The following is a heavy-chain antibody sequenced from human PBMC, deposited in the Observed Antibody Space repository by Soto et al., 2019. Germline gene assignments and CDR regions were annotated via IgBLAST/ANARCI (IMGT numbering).Heavy chain of an antibody. CDR1: GFTFNDYY. J-gene: IGHJ4*02. V-gene: IGHV3-11*06. CDR2: ISSTRGYT. Sequence: GGSLRLSCAASGFTFNDYYMNWIRQAPGKGLEWVSYISSTRGYTNYADSVKGRFTISRDNAKNSLYLQMNSLRAEDAAVYFCARAGDGYNLLDYFDYWGQGTLVTVSS. D-gene: IGHD5-12*01. CDR3: ARAGDGYNLLDYFDY.